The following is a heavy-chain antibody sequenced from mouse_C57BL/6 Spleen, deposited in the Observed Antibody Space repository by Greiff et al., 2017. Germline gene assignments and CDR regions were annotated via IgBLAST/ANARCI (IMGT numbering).Heavy chain of an antibody. J-gene: IGHJ4*01. CDR1: GYTFTEYT. CDR3: ARHEGDYYGSSYDAMDY. Sequence: QVQLQQSGAELVKPGASVKLSCKASGYTFTEYTIHWVKQRSGQGLEWIGWFYPGSGSIKYNEKFKDKATLTADKSSSTVYMELSRLTSEDSAVYFLARHEGDYYGSSYDAMDYWGQGTSVTVSS. D-gene: IGHD1-1*01. CDR2: FYPGSGSI. V-gene: IGHV1-62-2*01.